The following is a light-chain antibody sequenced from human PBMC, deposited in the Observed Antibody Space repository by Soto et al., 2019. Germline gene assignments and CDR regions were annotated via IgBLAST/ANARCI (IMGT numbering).Light chain of an antibody. V-gene: IGLV1-44*01. CDR1: TSNIGSNT. CDR2: SNN. CDR3: SSWDDSLDGLV. J-gene: IGLJ2*01. Sequence: QSVLTQTPSASGTPGQRITMFCSGSTSNIGSNTVSWYQQLPGTAPKLLIYSNNQRPSGVPDRFSGSKSATSASLVVSGLRSEDEADYFCSSWDDSLDGLVFGGGTKLTVL.